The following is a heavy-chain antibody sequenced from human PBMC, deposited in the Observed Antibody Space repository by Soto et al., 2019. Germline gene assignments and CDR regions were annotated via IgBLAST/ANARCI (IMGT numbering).Heavy chain of an antibody. CDR1: GGSVSSGSYY. CDR3: ARDRVARRRSAGYYFDY. J-gene: IGHJ4*02. Sequence: PSETLSLTCTVSGGSVSSGSYYWSWIRHPPGKGLEWIGYIYYSGSTNYNPSLKSRVTISVDTSKNQFSLKLSSVTAADTAVYYCARDRVARRRSAGYYFDYWGQGNLVTVSS. V-gene: IGHV4-61*01. D-gene: IGHD6-6*01. CDR2: IYYSGST.